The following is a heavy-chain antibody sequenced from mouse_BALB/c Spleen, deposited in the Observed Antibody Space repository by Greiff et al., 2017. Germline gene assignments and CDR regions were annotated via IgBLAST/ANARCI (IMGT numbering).Heavy chain of an antibody. J-gene: IGHJ3*01. V-gene: IGHV5-4*02. CDR3: ARGDYGSRYEEDWFAY. CDR2: IGDGGSYT. CDR1: GFTFSDYY. D-gene: IGHD1-1*01. Sequence: EVKLVESGGGLVKPGGSLKLSCAASGFTFSDYYMYWVRQTPEKGLEWVATIGDGGSYTYYPDSVKGRFNITRDNAKNNLYLQMSSLKSEDTAMYYCARGDYGSRYEEDWFAYWGQGTLVTVSA.